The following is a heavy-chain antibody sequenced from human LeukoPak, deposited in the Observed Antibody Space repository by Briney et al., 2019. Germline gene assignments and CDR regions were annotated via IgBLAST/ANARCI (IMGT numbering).Heavy chain of an antibody. Sequence: ASVKVSCKTSGYNFNRYTITWVRQAPGQGLEWMGWISTSNGYTSYADTFQGRFTITTETVTKTAYMELKRLRAGDTAMYFCARVSDTSMVTPGFQPWGQGTLVSVSS. J-gene: IGHJ5*02. CDR2: ISTSNGYT. V-gene: IGHV1-18*01. CDR3: ARVSDTSMVTPGFQP. CDR1: GYNFNRYT. D-gene: IGHD5-18*01.